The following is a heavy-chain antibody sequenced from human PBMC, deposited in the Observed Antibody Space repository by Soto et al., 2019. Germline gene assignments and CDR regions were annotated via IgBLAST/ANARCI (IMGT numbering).Heavy chain of an antibody. CDR3: AKDAYYDFWSGYYRDYYYYYMDV. Sequence: GGSLRLSCAASGFTFSSYGMHWVRQAPGKGLEWVAVISYDGSNKYYADSVKGRFTISRDNSKNTLYLQMNSLRAEDTAVYYCAKDAYYDFWSGYYRDYYYYYMDVWGKGTTVTVSS. CDR1: GFTFSSYG. CDR2: ISYDGSNK. D-gene: IGHD3-3*01. J-gene: IGHJ6*03. V-gene: IGHV3-30*18.